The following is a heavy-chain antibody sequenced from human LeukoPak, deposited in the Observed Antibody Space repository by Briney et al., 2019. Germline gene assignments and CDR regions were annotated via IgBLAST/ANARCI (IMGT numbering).Heavy chain of an antibody. CDR2: ISSSSNKI. CDR1: GFTFSGYS. CDR3: ARSDLRFLELLDY. D-gene: IGHD3-3*01. J-gene: IGHJ4*02. V-gene: IGHV3-48*02. Sequence: PGGSLRLSCAASGFTFSGYSMNWVRQAPGKGLGWVSYISSSSNKIYYADSVKGRFITSRDNAKNSLYLQMNSLRDEDTAVYYCARSDLRFLELLDYWGQGTLVTVSS.